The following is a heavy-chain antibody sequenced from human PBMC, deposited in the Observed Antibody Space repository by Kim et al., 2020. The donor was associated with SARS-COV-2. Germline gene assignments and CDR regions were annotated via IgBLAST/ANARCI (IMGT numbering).Heavy chain of an antibody. Sequence: SLKSRVTISVDTSKNQFSLKLSSVTAADTAVYYCARQVITFGGVIVPFDYWGQGTLVTVSS. D-gene: IGHD3-16*02. CDR3: ARQVITFGGVIVPFDY. V-gene: IGHV4-39*01. J-gene: IGHJ4*02.